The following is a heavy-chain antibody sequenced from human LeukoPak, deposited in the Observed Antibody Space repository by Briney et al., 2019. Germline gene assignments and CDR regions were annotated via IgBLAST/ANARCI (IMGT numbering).Heavy chain of an antibody. J-gene: IGHJ4*02. V-gene: IGHV3-7*01. CDR1: GFAFSRDW. D-gene: IGHD6-19*01. CDR3: ATKEPSTSGWSY. CDR2: IKEDGSEK. Sequence: GGSLRLSCTASGFAFSRDWTAWVRQAPGKGLEWVANIKEDGSEKNYVDSVKGRFTISRDNAENSVYLQMNDLRVEDTGVYYCATKEPSTSGWSYWGQGTVVTVSS.